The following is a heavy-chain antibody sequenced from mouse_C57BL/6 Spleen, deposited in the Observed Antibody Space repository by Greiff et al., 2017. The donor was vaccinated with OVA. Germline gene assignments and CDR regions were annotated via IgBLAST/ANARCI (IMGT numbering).Heavy chain of an antibody. CDR1: GFTFSSYA. CDR2: ISSGGDYI. V-gene: IGHV5-9-1*02. Sequence: EVQRVESGEGLVKPGGSLKLSCAASGFTFSSYAMSWVRQTPEKRLEWVAYISSGGDYIYYADTVKGRFTISRDNARNTLYLQMSSLKSEDTAMYYCTRGIPYYYYGSSYGYFDVWGTGTTVTVSS. D-gene: IGHD1-1*01. J-gene: IGHJ1*03. CDR3: TRGIPYYYYGSSYGYFDV.